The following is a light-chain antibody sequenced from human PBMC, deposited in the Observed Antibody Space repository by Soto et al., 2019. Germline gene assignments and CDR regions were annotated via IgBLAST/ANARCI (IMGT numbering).Light chain of an antibody. Sequence: DIQVTQSPSTLSASVGDRVTITCGASQSIGTWLAWHQQKPGKAPKLLIFDASTLESGVPSRFSGSGSGTDFTLTIRSLQPDDFATYYCQQYSDSSGAFGQGTKVDIK. CDR2: DAS. CDR3: QQYSDSSGA. CDR1: QSIGTW. V-gene: IGKV1-5*01. J-gene: IGKJ1*01.